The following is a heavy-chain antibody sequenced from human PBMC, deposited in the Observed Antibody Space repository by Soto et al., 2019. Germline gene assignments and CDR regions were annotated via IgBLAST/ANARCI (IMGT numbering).Heavy chain of an antibody. D-gene: IGHD1-26*01. V-gene: IGHV3-7*04. CDR3: SGGVGDAF. Sequence: EVHLVESGGGLVQTGGSLRLSCAIFEGTVIRDWMNWVRQAPGKGLEWVAHTNQDGSEKYYVDSVKGRFTTSRDNDKNSLYLQMNSLRAEDTAMYYCSGGVGDAFWGQGTLVTVSS. CDR1: EGTVIRDW. J-gene: IGHJ4*02. CDR2: TNQDGSEK.